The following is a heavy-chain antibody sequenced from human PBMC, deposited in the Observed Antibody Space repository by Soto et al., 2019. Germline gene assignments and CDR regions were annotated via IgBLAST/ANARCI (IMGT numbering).Heavy chain of an antibody. CDR2: IWYDGSNK. D-gene: IGHD5-12*01. CDR1: GFTFSSYG. V-gene: IGHV3-33*01. CDR3: ARPRRDGYNYSAFDI. J-gene: IGHJ3*02. Sequence: QVQLVESGGGVVQPGRSLRLSCAASGFTFSSYGMHWVRQAPGKGLEWVAVIWYDGSNKYYADSVKGRFTISRDNSKNTLYLQMNSLRAEDTAVYYSARPRRDGYNYSAFDIWGQGTMVTVSS.